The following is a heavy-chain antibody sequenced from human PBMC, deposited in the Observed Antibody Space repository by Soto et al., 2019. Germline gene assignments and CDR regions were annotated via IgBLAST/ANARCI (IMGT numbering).Heavy chain of an antibody. V-gene: IGHV3-74*01. CDR1: GFTFSSYW. CDR3: ATSISVGVGG. Sequence: EVHLVESGGGLVQPGGSLRLSCAASGFTFSSYWMHWVRQAPGKGLVWVSRINSDGSSIRYADSVKGRFTISRDNAKNTLYLQMNNLRADDTAVYYCATSISVGVGGWGQGTLVTVSS. D-gene: IGHD3-16*01. CDR2: INSDGSSI. J-gene: IGHJ4*02.